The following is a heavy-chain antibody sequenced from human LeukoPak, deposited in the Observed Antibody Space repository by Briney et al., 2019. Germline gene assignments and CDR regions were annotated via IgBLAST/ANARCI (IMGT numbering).Heavy chain of an antibody. Sequence: PGGSLRLSCAASGFTFSSYSMNWVRQAPGKGLEWVSSISSSSSYIYYTDSVKGRFTISRDNAKNSLYLQMNSLRAEDTAVYYCARVRGYSYGYVDYRGQGTLVTVSS. J-gene: IGHJ4*02. V-gene: IGHV3-21*01. D-gene: IGHD5-18*01. CDR3: ARVRGYSYGYVDY. CDR2: ISSSSSYI. CDR1: GFTFSSYS.